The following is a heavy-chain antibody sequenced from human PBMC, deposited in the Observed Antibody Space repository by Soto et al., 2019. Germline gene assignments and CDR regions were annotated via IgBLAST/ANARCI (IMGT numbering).Heavy chain of an antibody. V-gene: IGHV3-33*01. D-gene: IGHD5-12*01. Sequence: GGSLRLSCAASGFTFSSYCMHWVRQAPGKGLEWVAVIWYDGSNKYYADSVKGRFTISRDNSKNTLYLQMNSLRAEDTAVYYCSRYHHRYNGYDYVDYWGQRTLVTVSS. J-gene: IGHJ4*02. CDR2: IWYDGSNK. CDR3: SRYHHRYNGYDYVDY. CDR1: GFTFSSYC.